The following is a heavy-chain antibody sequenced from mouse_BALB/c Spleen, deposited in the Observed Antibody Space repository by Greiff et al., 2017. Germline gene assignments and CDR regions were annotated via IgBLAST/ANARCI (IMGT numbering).Heavy chain of an antibody. CDR2: ISSGSSTI. Sequence: EVQLQESGGGLVQPGGSRKLSCAASGFTFSSFGMHWVRQAPEKGLEWVAYISSGSSTIYYADTVKGRFTISRDNPKNTLFLQMTSLRSEDTAMYYCARFDYYGSSPFAYWGQGTLVTVSA. CDR3: ARFDYYGSSPFAY. V-gene: IGHV5-17*02. CDR1: GFTFSSFG. D-gene: IGHD1-1*01. J-gene: IGHJ3*01.